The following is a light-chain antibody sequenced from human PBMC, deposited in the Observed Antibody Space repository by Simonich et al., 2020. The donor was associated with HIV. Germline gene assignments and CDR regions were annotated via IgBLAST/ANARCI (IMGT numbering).Light chain of an antibody. J-gene: IGKJ5*01. CDR3: QQYYSPPIT. Sequence: DIVMTQSPDSLAVSLGERATINCKSSQSLLYSPSNKNYLAWSQQRPGQPPKLLIYWASTRESGVPDRFSGSGSGTDFTLTISTLQAEDVAVYYCQQYYSPPITFGQGTRLEI. CDR1: QSLLYSPSNKNY. V-gene: IGKV4-1*01. CDR2: WAS.